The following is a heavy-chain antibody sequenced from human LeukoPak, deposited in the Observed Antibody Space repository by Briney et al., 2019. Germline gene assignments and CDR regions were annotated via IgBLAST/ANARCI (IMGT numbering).Heavy chain of an antibody. CDR1: GGSFSGYY. D-gene: IGHD3-3*01. V-gene: IGHV4-34*01. CDR2: INHSGST. J-gene: IGHJ6*03. CDR3: ARGRDFWSGYPSGHYYYMDV. Sequence: SETLSLTCAVYGGSFSGYYWSWIRQPPGKGLEWIGEINHSGSTNYNPSLRSRVTISVDTSKNQFSLKLSSVTAADTAVYYCARGRDFWSGYPSGHYYYMDVWGKRPTVTVS.